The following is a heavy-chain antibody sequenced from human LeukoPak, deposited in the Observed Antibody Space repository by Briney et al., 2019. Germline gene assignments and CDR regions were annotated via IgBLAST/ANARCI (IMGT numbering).Heavy chain of an antibody. CDR3: ARHSGLDFWSGYSDSNWFDP. D-gene: IGHD3-3*01. V-gene: IGHV4-59*08. Sequence: SETLSLTCTVSGGSISSYYWSWIRQPPGKGLEWLGYIYYSGSTNYNPSLKSRVTISVDTSKNQFSLKLSSVTAADTAVYYCARHSGLDFWSGYSDSNWFDPWGQGTLVTVSS. CDR2: IYYSGST. CDR1: GGSISSYY. J-gene: IGHJ5*02.